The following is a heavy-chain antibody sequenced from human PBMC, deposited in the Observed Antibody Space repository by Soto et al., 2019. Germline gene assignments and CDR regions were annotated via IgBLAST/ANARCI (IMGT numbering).Heavy chain of an antibody. CDR2: ISSNGGST. J-gene: IGHJ6*02. CDR1: GFTFSSYA. V-gene: IGHV3-64*01. Sequence: EVQLVESGGGLVQPGGSLRLSCAASGFTFSSYAMHWVRQAPGKGLEYVSAISSNGGSTYYANSVKGRFTISRDNSKNTLYLQMGSLRAEDMAVYYCASVWISGGYYYGMDVWGQGTTVTVSS. CDR3: ASVWISGGYYYGMDV. D-gene: IGHD5-12*01.